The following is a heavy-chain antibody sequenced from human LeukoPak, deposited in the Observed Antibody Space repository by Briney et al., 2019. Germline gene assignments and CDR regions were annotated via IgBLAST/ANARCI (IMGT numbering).Heavy chain of an antibody. V-gene: IGHV3-23*01. D-gene: IGHD4-11*01. CDR3: AGSWYDYRNYFDP. CDR2: ISGSGGST. CDR1: RFTFSSYD. Sequence: PGGSLRLSCAASRFTFSSYDMSWVRQAPGKGLEWVSAISGSGGSTYYADSVKGRFSISRDNSKSTRYLQMNSLRAEDTASYYCAGSWYDYRNYFDPWGQGTLVTVSS. J-gene: IGHJ5*02.